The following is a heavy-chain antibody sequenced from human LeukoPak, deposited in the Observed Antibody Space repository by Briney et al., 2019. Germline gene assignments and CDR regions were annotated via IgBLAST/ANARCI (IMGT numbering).Heavy chain of an antibody. V-gene: IGHV3-53*01. CDR2: IYSSGNT. D-gene: IGHD2-2*01. CDR3: ARGYCSSTSCYAGDY. Sequence: GGSLRLSCAAAGFTFSSSAMNWVRQAPGKGLEWVSVIYSSGNTYYADSVKGRFTISRDNSKNTLYLQMNSLRAEDTAVYYCARGYCSSTSCYAGDYWGQGTLVTVSS. CDR1: GFTFSSSA. J-gene: IGHJ4*02.